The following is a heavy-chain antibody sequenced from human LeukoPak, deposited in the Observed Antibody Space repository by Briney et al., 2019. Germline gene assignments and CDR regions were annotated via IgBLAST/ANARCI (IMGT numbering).Heavy chain of an antibody. CDR2: ISWNSGSI. CDR3: AKDKAASGYYGYFDY. D-gene: IGHD3-22*01. J-gene: IGHJ4*02. CDR1: GFTFDDYA. Sequence: GRSLRLSCAASGFTFDDYAMHWVRQAPGKGLEWVSGISWNSGSIGYADSVKGRFTISRDNAKNPLYLQMNSLRAEDMALYYCAKDKAASGYYGYFDYWGQGTLVTVSS. V-gene: IGHV3-9*03.